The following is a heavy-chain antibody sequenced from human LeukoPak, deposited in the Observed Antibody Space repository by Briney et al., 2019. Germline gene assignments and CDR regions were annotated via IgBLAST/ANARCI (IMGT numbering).Heavy chain of an antibody. Sequence: SETLSLTCGVYGRPFSGYYWSWIRQPPEKGLEWIGEINHSGNTNYNPSLKSRVTISADTSKNQFSLKLSSVTAADTAVYYCARDVAARHSLFDYWGQGTLVTVSS. D-gene: IGHD6-6*01. CDR3: ARDVAARHSLFDY. CDR1: GRPFSGYY. J-gene: IGHJ4*02. V-gene: IGHV4-34*01. CDR2: INHSGNT.